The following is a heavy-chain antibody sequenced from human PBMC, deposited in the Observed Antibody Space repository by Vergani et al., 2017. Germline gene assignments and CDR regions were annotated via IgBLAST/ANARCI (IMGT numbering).Heavy chain of an antibody. CDR2: IYYSGRT. CDR3: ARVYYDYVWGSYRYPGAFDI. J-gene: IGHJ3*02. CDR1: GGSISSSSYY. Sequence: QLQLQESGPGLVKPSETLSLTCTVSGGSISSSSYYWGWIRQPPGKGLEWIGSIYYSGRTYYNPSLKSRVTISVDTSKNQFSLKLSSVTAADTAVYYCARVYYDYVWGSYRYPGAFDIWGQGTMVTVSS. D-gene: IGHD3-16*02. V-gene: IGHV4-39*01.